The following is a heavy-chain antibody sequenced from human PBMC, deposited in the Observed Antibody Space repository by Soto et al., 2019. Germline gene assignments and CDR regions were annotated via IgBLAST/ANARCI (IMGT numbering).Heavy chain of an antibody. J-gene: IGHJ6*02. CDR2: IIPIFGTA. D-gene: IGHD3-22*01. V-gene: IGHV1-69*12. CDR3: ARQSYYYDSSGYRNLYYYYGMDV. Sequence: QVQLVQSGAEVKKPGSSVKVSCKASGGTFSSYAISWVRQAPGQGLEWMGGIIPIFGTANYAQKFQGRVTITADESTSTAYMELSSLRSEDTAVYYCARQSYYYDSSGYRNLYYYYGMDVWGQGTTVTVSS. CDR1: GGTFSSYA.